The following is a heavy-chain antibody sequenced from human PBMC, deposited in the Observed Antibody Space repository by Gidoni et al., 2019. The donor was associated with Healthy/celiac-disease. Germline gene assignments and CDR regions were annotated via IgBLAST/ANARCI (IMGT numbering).Heavy chain of an antibody. D-gene: IGHD3-10*01. J-gene: IGHJ4*02. Sequence: EVQLVESGGGLVQLGGPLRLSCAASGFTFRSYSMNWVRQAPGKGLELVSYISSSSSTIYYTDSVKGRFTISRDNAKNSLYLQMNSLRAEDTAVYYCARDAGFGELAEYYFDYWGQGTLVTVSS. V-gene: IGHV3-48*01. CDR1: GFTFRSYS. CDR2: ISSSSSTI. CDR3: ARDAGFGELAEYYFDY.